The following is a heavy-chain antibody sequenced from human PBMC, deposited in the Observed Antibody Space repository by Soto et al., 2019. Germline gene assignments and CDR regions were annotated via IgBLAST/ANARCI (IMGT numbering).Heavy chain of an antibody. Sequence: EVQLLESGGGLVQPGGSLRLSCAASGFTFSSYAMSWVRQAPGKGLEWVSAISGSGDRTYYADSVKGRFTISRDNYRNKIYNQMNRLRGEDTAVYFCAKMNGPPHWGQGTLVTVSS. J-gene: IGHJ4*02. CDR2: ISGSGDRT. CDR1: GFTFSSYA. V-gene: IGHV3-23*01. D-gene: IGHD2-8*01. CDR3: AKMNGPPH.